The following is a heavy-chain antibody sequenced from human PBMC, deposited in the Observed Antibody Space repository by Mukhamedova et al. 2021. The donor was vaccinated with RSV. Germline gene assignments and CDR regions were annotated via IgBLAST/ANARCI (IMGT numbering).Heavy chain of an antibody. Sequence: QSPGKGLEWVALTSYDGSKEYYADSVKGRFTISRDNSKNTVFLQMRSLRPEDTAVYYCARWAAADNKLDYWGQGTPVTVSS. J-gene: IGHJ4*02. CDR2: TSYDGSKE. V-gene: IGHV3-30*03. D-gene: IGHD6-13*01. CDR3: ARWAAADNKLDY.